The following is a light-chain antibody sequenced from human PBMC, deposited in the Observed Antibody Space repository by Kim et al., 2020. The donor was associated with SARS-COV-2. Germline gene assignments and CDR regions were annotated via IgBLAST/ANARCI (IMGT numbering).Light chain of an antibody. CDR1: SSDGGTDNR. V-gene: IGLV2-18*02. CDR2: EVT. J-gene: IGLJ3*02. CDR3: TSFSSSSNTWV. Sequence: QSGTISWTGTSSDGGTDNRGSWCQQSPGTAPKLLIYEVTNRPSGVPDRFSGSRSGNTASLTISGLQAEDEADYYCTSFSSSSNTWVFGGGTQLTVL.